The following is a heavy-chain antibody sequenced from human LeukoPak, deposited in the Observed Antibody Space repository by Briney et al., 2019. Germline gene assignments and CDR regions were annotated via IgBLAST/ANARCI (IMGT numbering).Heavy chain of an antibody. CDR3: VRESVYGSRSYYSY. CDR2: IKQDGSEK. D-gene: IGHD3-10*01. J-gene: IGHJ4*02. CDR1: GFTFSNYA. Sequence: GGSLRLSCAASGFTFSNYAMSWVRQAPGKGLEWVANIKQDGSEKFYVDSVKGRFTISRDNAKSSLYLQMNSLRAEDTAVYFCVRESVYGSRSYYSYWGQGTLVTVSS. V-gene: IGHV3-7*04.